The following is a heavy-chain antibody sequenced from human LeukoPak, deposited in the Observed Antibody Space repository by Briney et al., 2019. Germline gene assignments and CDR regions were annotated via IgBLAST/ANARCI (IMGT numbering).Heavy chain of an antibody. CDR3: TSDNSDSNGYRIPFDY. D-gene: IGHD3-22*01. J-gene: IGHJ4*02. CDR1: GFTFSDHY. V-gene: IGHV3-72*01. Sequence: PGGSLRLSCVASGFTFSDHYMDWVRQAPGKGLEWVGRSRNKVNSYTTEYAASVKGRFTISRDDSKNSLYLQMSSLKTEDTAVYYCTSDNSDSNGYRIPFDYWGQGTLVTVSS. CDR2: SRNKVNSYTT.